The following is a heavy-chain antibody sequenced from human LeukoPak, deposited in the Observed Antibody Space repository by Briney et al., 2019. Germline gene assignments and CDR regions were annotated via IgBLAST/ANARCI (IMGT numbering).Heavy chain of an antibody. CDR2: MNPNSGDT. Sequence: ASVKVSCKASGYTFTTYDITWVRQATGQGLEWMGWMNPNSGDTAYAQKFQGRVAMTRDTSISTAYMELSSLRSEDTAVYYCARKQTGDYWGQGTLVTVSS. CDR1: GYTFTTYD. J-gene: IGHJ4*02. CDR3: ARKQTGDY. D-gene: IGHD3-9*01. V-gene: IGHV1-8*01.